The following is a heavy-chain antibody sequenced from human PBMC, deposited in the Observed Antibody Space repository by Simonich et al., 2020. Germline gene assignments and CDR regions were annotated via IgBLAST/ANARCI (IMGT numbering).Heavy chain of an antibody. J-gene: IGHJ3*02. D-gene: IGHD2-8*01. CDR3: ARELMNAFDI. V-gene: IGHV1-2*02. CDR1: GYNFTGYN. CDR2: INPNSGGT. Sequence: QVQLVQSGAEEKKPGASVKVSCKASGYNFTGYNMHWERQAPGQGRECMGWINPNSGGTNYSQKFQGRVTMTRDTSISTAYMELSRLRSDDTAVYYCARELMNAFDIWGQGTMVTVSS.